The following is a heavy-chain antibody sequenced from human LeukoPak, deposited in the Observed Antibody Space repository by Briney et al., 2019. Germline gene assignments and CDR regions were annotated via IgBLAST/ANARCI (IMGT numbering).Heavy chain of an antibody. D-gene: IGHD1-1*01. CDR1: GFTFSDYY. CDR2: IKQDGSEQ. J-gene: IGHJ4*02. V-gene: IGHV3-7*01. Sequence: GGSLRLSCAASGFTFSDYYMSWIRQAPGKGLEWLASIKQDGSEQKYVDSVKGRFTISRDNARSSLYVQMTSLTVDDTAFYYCARVNDGIAGYNLGRRLDYWGQGTLVTVSS. CDR3: ARVNDGIAGYNLGRRLDY.